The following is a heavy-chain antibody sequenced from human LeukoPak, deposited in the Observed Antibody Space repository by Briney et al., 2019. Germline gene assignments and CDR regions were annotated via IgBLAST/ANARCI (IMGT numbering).Heavy chain of an antibody. CDR3: ARDPSHYDILTGPFDY. Sequence: GASVKVSCKASGYTFTSYAMHWVRQAPGQRLEWMGWINAGNGNTKYSQKFQGRVTITRDTSASTAYMELSSLRSEDTAVYYCARDPSHYDILTGPFDYWGQGTLVTVSS. V-gene: IGHV1-3*01. D-gene: IGHD3-9*01. J-gene: IGHJ4*02. CDR2: INAGNGNT. CDR1: GYTFTSYA.